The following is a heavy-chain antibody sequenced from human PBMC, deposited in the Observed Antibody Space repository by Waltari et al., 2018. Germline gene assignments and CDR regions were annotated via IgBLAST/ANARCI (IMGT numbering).Heavy chain of an antibody. Sequence: EVQLVESGGGLVQPGGSLRLSCAASGFIFGNSWMSWVRQAPEKVVEGVDNINPDGSGEYYVDSVKGRLTISRDNAENSLYLQMNSLRAEDTAVYYCALMGFHRFDYWGQGTVVTVSS. D-gene: IGHD2-8*01. J-gene: IGHJ4*02. CDR3: ALMGFHRFDY. CDR1: GFIFGNSW. V-gene: IGHV3-7*01. CDR2: INPDGSGE.